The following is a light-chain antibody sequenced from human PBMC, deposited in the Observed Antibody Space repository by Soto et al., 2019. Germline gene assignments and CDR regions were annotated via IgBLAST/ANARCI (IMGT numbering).Light chain of an antibody. CDR2: GAS. V-gene: IGKV3-20*01. CDR3: QHYGSSRTWT. Sequence: EIVLAQSPGTLSLSPGEGATHSYRASQSISSTYLAWYQQKPVRAPSLLIFGASIRATGIPDRFSGSGSGTDFTLTISRLEPEDFAVYYCQHYGSSRTWTFGQGTKV. CDR1: QSISSTY. J-gene: IGKJ1*01.